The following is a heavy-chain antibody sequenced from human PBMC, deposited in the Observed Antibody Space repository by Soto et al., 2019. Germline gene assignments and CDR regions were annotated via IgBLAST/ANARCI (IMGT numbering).Heavy chain of an antibody. CDR3: ARGTRVIPAESDSDY. Sequence: EVQLVESGGGLVQPGGSLRLSCAASGFTFSTYWMHWVRQAPGKGLVWVSRTNTDGSSTTYADSVEGRFTISRDNAKNTLYLQMNSLRAEDTAVYYCARGTRVIPAESDSDYWGQGTLVTVSS. CDR2: TNTDGSST. CDR1: GFTFSTYW. J-gene: IGHJ4*02. V-gene: IGHV3-74*01. D-gene: IGHD2-2*01.